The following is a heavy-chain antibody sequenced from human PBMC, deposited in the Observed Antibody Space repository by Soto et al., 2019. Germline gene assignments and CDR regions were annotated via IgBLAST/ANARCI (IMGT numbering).Heavy chain of an antibody. J-gene: IGHJ5*02. CDR3: AREGGPSSPNWFDP. Sequence: ASVQVSCQASGSTFPSYGVSWVRQAPGQGLEWMGWISAYNGNTNYAQKLQGRVTMTTDTSTSTVYMELRSLRSDDTAVYYCAREGGPSSPNWFDPWGQGTLVTVSS. V-gene: IGHV1-18*01. D-gene: IGHD6-13*01. CDR2: ISAYNGNT. CDR1: GSTFPSYG.